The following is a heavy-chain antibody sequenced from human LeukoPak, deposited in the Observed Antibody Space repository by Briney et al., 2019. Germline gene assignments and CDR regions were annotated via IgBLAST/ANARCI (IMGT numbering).Heavy chain of an antibody. CDR3: ARGPGNRRYNWITGWFDP. CDR2: IKQDGSEK. V-gene: IGHV3-7*01. D-gene: IGHD1-20*01. J-gene: IGHJ5*02. Sequence: ETLSLTCTVSGGSISSYYWSWVRQAPGKGLEWVANIKQDGSEKYYVDSVKGRFTISRDNAKNSLYLQMNSLRAEDTAVYYCARGPGNRRYNWITGWFDPWGQGTLATVSS. CDR1: GGSISSYY.